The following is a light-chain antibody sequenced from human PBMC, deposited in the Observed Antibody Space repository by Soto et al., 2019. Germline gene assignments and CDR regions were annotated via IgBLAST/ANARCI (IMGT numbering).Light chain of an antibody. CDR3: QQRRNWLT. Sequence: EIVMTQSPATLSLSPGERATLYCSASQSVGKYLAWYQQKPGQAPRLLIYHASNRATGIPARFSVSGSGTEFTLTISSLQSEDFAVYYCQQRRNWLTFGGGTKVDI. CDR1: QSVGKY. V-gene: IGKV3-11*01. J-gene: IGKJ4*01. CDR2: HAS.